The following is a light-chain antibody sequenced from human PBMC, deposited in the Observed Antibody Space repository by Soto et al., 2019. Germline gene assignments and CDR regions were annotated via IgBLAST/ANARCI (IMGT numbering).Light chain of an antibody. CDR1: SSNIGNNY. Sequence: QSVLTKPPSVSAAPGQKVTISCSGSSSNIGNNYVSWYQQLPGTAPKLLIYDSNKRPSGIPDRFSGSKSSTSATLGITGLQTGDEADYYCGTWDSSLSAVVFGGGTKLTVL. J-gene: IGLJ2*01. CDR2: DSN. V-gene: IGLV1-51*01. CDR3: GTWDSSLSAVV.